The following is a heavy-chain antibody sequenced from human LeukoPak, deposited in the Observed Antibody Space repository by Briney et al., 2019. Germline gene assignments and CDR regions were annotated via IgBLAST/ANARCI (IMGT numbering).Heavy chain of an antibody. CDR1: GGSISSGGYY. J-gene: IGHJ4*02. CDR3: ARGSLDSGYDIDY. V-gene: IGHV4-31*03. D-gene: IGHD5-12*01. Sequence: PSETLSLTCTVSGGSISSGGYYWTWIRQHPGKGLEWIGSIYYSGSTYYNPPLKSRVTISVDTSKNQFSLKLSSVTAADTAVYYCARGSLDSGYDIDYWGQETLVTVSS. CDR2: IYYSGST.